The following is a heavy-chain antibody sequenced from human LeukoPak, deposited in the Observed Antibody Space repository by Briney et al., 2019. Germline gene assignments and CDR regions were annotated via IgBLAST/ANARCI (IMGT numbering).Heavy chain of an antibody. D-gene: IGHD6-13*01. Sequence: PSETLSLTCAVYGGSFSGYYWSWIRQPPGKGLEWIGGINHSGSTNYNPSLKSRVTISVDTSKNQFSLKLSSVTAADTAVYYCARASSSWYGLSAFDIWGQGTMVTVSS. CDR3: ARASSSWYGLSAFDI. J-gene: IGHJ3*02. CDR1: GGSFSGYY. V-gene: IGHV4-34*01. CDR2: INHSGST.